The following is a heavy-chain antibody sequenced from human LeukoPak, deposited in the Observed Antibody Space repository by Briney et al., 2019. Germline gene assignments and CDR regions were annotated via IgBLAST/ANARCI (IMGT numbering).Heavy chain of an antibody. CDR1: GGSVASSNNY. Sequence: SETLSLTCSVSGGSVASSNNYWGWIRQPPGKGLEWIGSIYYSGSTYYNPSLESRVSISVDTSKNHFSLNLTSVTAADTAVYYCARVYSGSYLDAFDIWGQGTMVTVSS. D-gene: IGHD1-26*01. CDR3: ARVYSGSYLDAFDI. CDR2: IYYSGST. V-gene: IGHV4-39*02. J-gene: IGHJ3*02.